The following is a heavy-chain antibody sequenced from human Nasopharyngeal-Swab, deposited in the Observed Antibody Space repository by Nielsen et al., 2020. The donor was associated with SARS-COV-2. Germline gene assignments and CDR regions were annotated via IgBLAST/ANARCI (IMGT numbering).Heavy chain of an antibody. CDR2: ISSSSSTI. J-gene: IGHJ6*02. CDR3: ARDYSNSIGYYGTDV. D-gene: IGHD4-11*01. V-gene: IGHV3-48*04. Sequence: VRQAPGKGLEWVSYISSSSSTIYYADSVKGRFTISRDNAKNSLYLQMNSLRAEDTAVYYCARDYSNSIGYYGTDVWGQGTTVTVSS.